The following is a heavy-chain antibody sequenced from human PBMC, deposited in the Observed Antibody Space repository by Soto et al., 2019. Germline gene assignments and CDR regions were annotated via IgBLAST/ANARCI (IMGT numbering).Heavy chain of an antibody. CDR2: ISGSGGST. D-gene: IGHD2-15*01. Sequence: GGSLRLSCAASGFTFSSYAMSWVRQAPGKGLEWVSAISGSGGSTYYADSVKGRFTISRDNSKNTLYLQMNSLRAEDTAVYYCAKDRIVVVVAATPAPGEFGYWGQGTLVTVSS. CDR1: GFTFSSYA. CDR3: AKDRIVVVVAATPAPGEFGY. V-gene: IGHV3-23*01. J-gene: IGHJ4*02.